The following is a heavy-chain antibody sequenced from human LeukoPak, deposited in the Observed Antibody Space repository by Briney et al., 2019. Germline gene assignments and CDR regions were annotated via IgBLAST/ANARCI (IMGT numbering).Heavy chain of an antibody. Sequence: ASVKVSCKASGGTFSSYAISWVRQAPGRGLEWMGGIIPIFGTANYAQKFQGRVTITTDESTSTAYMELSSLRSEDTAVYYCARDKSEGELWSGINWFDPWGQGTLVTVSS. CDR2: IIPIFGTA. V-gene: IGHV1-69*05. CDR1: GGTFSSYA. J-gene: IGHJ5*02. D-gene: IGHD5-18*01. CDR3: ARDKSEGELWSGINWFDP.